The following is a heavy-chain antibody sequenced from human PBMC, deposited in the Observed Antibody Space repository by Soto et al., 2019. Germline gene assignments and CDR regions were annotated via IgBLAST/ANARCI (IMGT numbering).Heavy chain of an antibody. CDR3: ATWAGSIGCYPLDS. J-gene: IGHJ4*02. CDR1: GFTFTNVW. V-gene: IGHV3-15*07. D-gene: IGHD6-19*01. Sequence: EVLLVESGGGLLKPGGSLRLSCAASGFTFTNVWMNWVRQAPGKGREGVGRIKDKTEGEATDYAAPVKGRFPISRDDLKNTLSLQMNRLKTDDTAVYYCATWAGSIGCYPLDSWGQGTLVTVSS. CDR2: IKDKTEGEAT.